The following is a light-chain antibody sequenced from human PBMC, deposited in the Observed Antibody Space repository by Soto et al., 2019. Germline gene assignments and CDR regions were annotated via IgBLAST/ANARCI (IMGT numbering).Light chain of an antibody. V-gene: IGLV2-8*01. CDR3: SSLADGDNYV. J-gene: IGLJ1*01. CDR2: EIT. Sequence: QSALTQPPSASGSPGQSVTISCTGTSSDVGGYNYLSWYQQHPGKAPKLLIYEITKRASGVPNRFSGSKSGNTASLTVSGLQAEYEADYYCSSLADGDNYVFGTGTKVTVL. CDR1: SSDVGGYNY.